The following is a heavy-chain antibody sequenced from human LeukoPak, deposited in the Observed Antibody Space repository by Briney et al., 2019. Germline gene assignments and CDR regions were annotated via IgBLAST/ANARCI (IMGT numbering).Heavy chain of an antibody. J-gene: IGHJ4*02. Sequence: TGGSLRLSCAASGFTFSDYYMSWIRQAPGKGLEWVSYISSSGSTIYYADSVKGRFTISRDNAKNSLYLQMNSLRAEDTAVYYCAKDSGYNWNPNGGYFDYWGQGTLVTVSS. CDR2: ISSSGSTI. V-gene: IGHV3-11*04. D-gene: IGHD1-20*01. CDR3: AKDSGYNWNPNGGYFDY. CDR1: GFTFSDYY.